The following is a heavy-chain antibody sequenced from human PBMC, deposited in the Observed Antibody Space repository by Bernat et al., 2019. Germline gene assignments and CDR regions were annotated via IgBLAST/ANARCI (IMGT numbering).Heavy chain of an antibody. CDR1: GYTFTGYY. Sequence: QVQLVQSGAEVKKPGASVKVSCKASGYTFTGYYMHWVRQAPGQGLEWMGWINPNSGGTNYAQKFKGWVTMTRDTSISTAYMELSRLRSDDTAVYYWASSYILPCAGCDAFDIWGQGTMVTVSS. J-gene: IGHJ3*02. V-gene: IGHV1-2*04. CDR2: INPNSGGT. CDR3: ASSYILPCAGCDAFDI. D-gene: IGHD2-8*02.